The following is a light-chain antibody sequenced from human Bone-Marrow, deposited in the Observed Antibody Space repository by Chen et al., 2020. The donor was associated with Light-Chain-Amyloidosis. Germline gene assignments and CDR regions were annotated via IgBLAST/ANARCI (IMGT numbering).Light chain of an antibody. V-gene: IGLV3-21*02. CDR1: NIGSTS. CDR2: DDS. CDR3: QVWDRSSDRPV. Sequence: YVLTQPSSVAVAPGRTATIACGGNNIGSTSVHWSQQTPGQAPLLVVDDDSDRPSGIPERLSGSNSGNTATLTISRVEAGDEADYYCQVWDRSSDRPVFGGGTKLTVL. J-gene: IGLJ3*02.